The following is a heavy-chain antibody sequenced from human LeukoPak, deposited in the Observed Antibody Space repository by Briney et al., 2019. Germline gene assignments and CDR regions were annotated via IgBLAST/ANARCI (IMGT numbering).Heavy chain of an antibody. V-gene: IGHV7-4-1*02. Sequence: ASVKVSCKASGYTFTTYAMIWVRQAPGQGLEYMGWIDTKTGNPTYAQGFTGRFVFSLDTSVSTAYLQISSLKAEDTAVYYCAIHPSDSSGYFSYWGQGALVTVSS. CDR2: IDTKTGNP. J-gene: IGHJ4*02. CDR3: AIHPSDSSGYFSY. D-gene: IGHD3-22*01. CDR1: GYTFTTYA.